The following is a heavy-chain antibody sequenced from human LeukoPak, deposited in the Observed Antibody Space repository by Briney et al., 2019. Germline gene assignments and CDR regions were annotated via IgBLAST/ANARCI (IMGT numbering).Heavy chain of an antibody. J-gene: IGHJ4*02. D-gene: IGHD3-22*01. Sequence: ASAKVSCKASGYTFTGYYMHWVRQAPGQGLEWMGWINPNSGGTNYAQKFQGRVTMTRDTSISTAYMELSRLRADDTAVYYCARGVVVVISAPMDYWGQGTLVTVSS. CDR1: GYTFTGYY. V-gene: IGHV1-2*02. CDR3: ARGVVVVISAPMDY. CDR2: INPNSGGT.